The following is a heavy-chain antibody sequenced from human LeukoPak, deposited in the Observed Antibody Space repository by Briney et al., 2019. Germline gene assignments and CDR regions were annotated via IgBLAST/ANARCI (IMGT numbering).Heavy chain of an antibody. V-gene: IGHV4-38-2*02. D-gene: IGHD3-10*01. CDR3: ARVRLWFGDHLDDY. J-gene: IGHJ4*02. Sequence: PSETLSLTCTVSGYSISSGYYWGWIWQPPGKGLEWIGSMHHSGSTYYNPSLKSRVTMSLDTSKNQFSLRLTSVTAADTAVYYCARVRLWFGDHLDDYWGQGTLVTVSS. CDR2: MHHSGST. CDR1: GYSISSGYY.